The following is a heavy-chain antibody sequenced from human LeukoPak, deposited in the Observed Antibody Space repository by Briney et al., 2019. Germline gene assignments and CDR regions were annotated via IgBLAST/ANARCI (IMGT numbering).Heavy chain of an antibody. D-gene: IGHD2-8*02. J-gene: IGHJ4*02. CDR3: ARGRLVDQSSYLFDY. V-gene: IGHV3-7*01. CDR1: GFTPRFYL. CDR2: MKQAGREK. Sequence: VGSLRLSCAASGFTPRFYLVSWVRRAAGEGVECVTNMKQAGREKYYVDSVKGRFTISRDKAKKSLYLQMNSLRVEDTAVYYCARGRLVDQSSYLFDYWGQGTLVTVSS.